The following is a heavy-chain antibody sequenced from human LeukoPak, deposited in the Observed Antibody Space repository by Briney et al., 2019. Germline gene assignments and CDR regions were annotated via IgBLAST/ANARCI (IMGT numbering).Heavy chain of an antibody. CDR2: IYYSGST. D-gene: IGHD3-10*01. J-gene: IGHJ5*02. CDR3: ARQRVYYGSGSYRNWFDP. Sequence: PSETLPLTCTVSGGSISSYYWSWIRQPPGKGLEWIGYIYYSGSTNYNPSLKSRVTISVDTSKNQFSLKLSSVTAADTAVYYCARQRVYYGSGSYRNWFDPWGQGTRVTVSS. CDR1: GGSISSYY. V-gene: IGHV4-59*08.